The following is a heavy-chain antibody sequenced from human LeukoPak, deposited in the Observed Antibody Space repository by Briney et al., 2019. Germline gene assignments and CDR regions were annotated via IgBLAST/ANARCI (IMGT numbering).Heavy chain of an antibody. J-gene: IGHJ5*02. CDR2: INPNSGGT. V-gene: IGHV1-2*02. CDR1: GYTFTGYY. Sequence: ASVKVSCKASGYTFTGYYMHWVRQAPGQGLEWMGWINPNSGGTNYAQKFQGRVTMTRDTSISTAYMELSRLRSDDTAVYYCAREQDIVVVPAGFDPWGQGTLVTVSS. D-gene: IGHD2-2*01. CDR3: AREQDIVVVPAGFDP.